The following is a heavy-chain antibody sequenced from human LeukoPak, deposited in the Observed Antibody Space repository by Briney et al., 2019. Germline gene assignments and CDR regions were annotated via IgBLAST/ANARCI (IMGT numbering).Heavy chain of an antibody. CDR3: TGNYYGSGSYADFDY. D-gene: IGHD3-10*01. CDR2: ISYDGSNK. J-gene: IGHJ4*02. CDR1: GFTFSSYW. V-gene: IGHV3-30*03. Sequence: GGSLRLSCAASGFTFSSYWMHWVRQAPGKGLEWVAVISYDGSNKYYADSVKGRFTISRDNSKNTLYLQMDSLKTEDTAVYYCTGNYYGSGSYADFDYWGQGTLVTVSS.